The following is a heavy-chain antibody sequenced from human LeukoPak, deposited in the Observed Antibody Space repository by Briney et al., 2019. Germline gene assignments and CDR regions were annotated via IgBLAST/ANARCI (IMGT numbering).Heavy chain of an antibody. V-gene: IGHV3-23*01. CDR1: GFTFINSA. CDR2: ITGSGGST. J-gene: IGHJ4*02. Sequence: GGSLRLSCAASGFTFINSAMSWVRQAPGKGLEWVSVITGSGGSTYYADSVKGRFTISRDTSKNTVYLQMNSMRAEDTAVYYCAKLTSYWGQGTLVTVSS. CDR3: AKLTSY. D-gene: IGHD2-2*01.